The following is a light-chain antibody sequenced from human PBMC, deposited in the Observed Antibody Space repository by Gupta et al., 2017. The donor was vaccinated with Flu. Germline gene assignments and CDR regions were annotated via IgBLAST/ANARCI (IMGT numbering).Light chain of an antibody. J-gene: IGKJ4*01. CDR3: QQDNNWPLT. CDR2: GAS. CDR1: QSVTSN. V-gene: IGKV3-15*01. Sequence: PATLSVSPGERATLSCRASQSVTSNLAWYQQKPGQGPRLLIYGASTRATTIPARFSGSGSETEFTLTISSLQSEDFAVYFCQQDNNWPLTFGGGTKVEIK.